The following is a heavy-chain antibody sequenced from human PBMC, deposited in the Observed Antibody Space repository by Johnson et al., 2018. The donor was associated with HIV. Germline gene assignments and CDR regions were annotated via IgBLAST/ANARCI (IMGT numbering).Heavy chain of an antibody. D-gene: IGHD3-9*01. CDR2: ISWNRDRT. V-gene: IGHV3-9*01. J-gene: IGHJ3*02. CDR1: GFTFDDYS. CDR3: AKGDLTGWSTDALDI. Sequence: VQLVESGGGVVQPGRSLRLSCAASGFTFDDYSMHWVRQVPGKGLEWVSRISWNRDRTDYADSVKGRFTISRDKAKNSLYLQMSSLRPEDTALYYCAKGDLTGWSTDALDIRGQGTMVTVSS.